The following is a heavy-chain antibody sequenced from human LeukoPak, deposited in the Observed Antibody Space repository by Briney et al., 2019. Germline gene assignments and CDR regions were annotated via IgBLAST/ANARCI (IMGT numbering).Heavy chain of an antibody. CDR1: GGSISSYY. CDR2: IYYSGST. Sequence: PSETLSLTCAVYGGSISSYYWSWIRQPPGQGLEWIGYIYYSGSTNYNPSLKSRVTISVDTSKNQFSLKLSSVTAADTAVYYCARRDGYNGFDYWGQGTLVTVSS. CDR3: ARRDGYNGFDY. D-gene: IGHD5-12*01. J-gene: IGHJ4*02. V-gene: IGHV4-59*08.